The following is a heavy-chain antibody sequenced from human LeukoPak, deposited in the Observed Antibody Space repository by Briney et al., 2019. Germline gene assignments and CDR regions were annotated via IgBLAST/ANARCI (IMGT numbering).Heavy chain of an antibody. V-gene: IGHV3-48*04. Sequence: GGSLRLSCTASGFTFSSYSMNWVRQAPGKGLEWVSYISSSGSTMYYADSVKGRFTISRDNAKNSLSLQMNSLRAEDTAVYYCARSPAGANYYLDVWGKGTTVTISS. D-gene: IGHD1-14*01. CDR2: ISSSGSTM. J-gene: IGHJ6*03. CDR3: ARSPAGANYYLDV. CDR1: GFTFSSYS.